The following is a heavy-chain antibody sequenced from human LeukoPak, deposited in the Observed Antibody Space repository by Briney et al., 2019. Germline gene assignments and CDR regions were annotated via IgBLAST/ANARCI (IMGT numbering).Heavy chain of an antibody. CDR2: ISSSGSAI. CDR3: VRVKGSYFDY. Sequence: GGSLRLSCAASGFPLSSYSINWVRQAPGKGLEWVSYISSSGSAIYYVDSVKGRFTVSRDNAKNSLFLQMNSPRAEDTAVYYCVRVKGSYFDYWGQGTLVTVSS. D-gene: IGHD2-15*01. CDR1: GFPLSSYS. J-gene: IGHJ4*02. V-gene: IGHV3-48*01.